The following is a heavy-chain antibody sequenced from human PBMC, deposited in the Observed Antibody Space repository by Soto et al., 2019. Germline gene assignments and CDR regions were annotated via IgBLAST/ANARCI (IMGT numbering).Heavy chain of an antibody. CDR2: IYSSGGT. CDR1: GGAISGYY. Sequence: XGTLALTCTVSGGAISGYYWTWIRQSAGKGLEWIGRIYSSGGTKYNPSLKSRVTMSLDTSKNQFSLRLSSVTAADTAVYYCARGQRFSDSFDPWGQGTLVTVSS. CDR3: ARGQRFSDSFDP. J-gene: IGHJ5*02. D-gene: IGHD3-3*01. V-gene: IGHV4-4*07.